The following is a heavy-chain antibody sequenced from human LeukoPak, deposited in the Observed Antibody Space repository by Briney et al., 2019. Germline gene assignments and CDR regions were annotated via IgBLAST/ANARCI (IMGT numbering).Heavy chain of an antibody. V-gene: IGHV3-23*01. CDR1: GFTFSSYA. J-gene: IGHJ4*02. CDR3: AKDQHSGYDPGDFDY. CDR2: ISGSGGST. Sequence: PGGSLRLSCAASGFTFSSYAMSWVRQAPGKGLEWVSAISGSGGSTYYADSVKGRFTISRDNSKNTLYLQMNSLRAEDTAVYYCAKDQHSGYDPGDFDYWGQGTVVTVSS. D-gene: IGHD5-12*01.